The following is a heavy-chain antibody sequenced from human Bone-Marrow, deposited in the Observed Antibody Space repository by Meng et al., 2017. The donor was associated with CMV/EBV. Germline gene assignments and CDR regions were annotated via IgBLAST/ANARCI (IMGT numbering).Heavy chain of an antibody. CDR1: GGSISSYY. CDR3: ARDRPYIVVVPAAPRGWFDP. CDR2: IFYSGSA. J-gene: IGHJ5*02. V-gene: IGHV4-59*01. Sequence: SETLSLTCTVSGGSISSYYWSWIRQPPGKGLEWIGYIFYSGSANYNPSLKGRVTISVDTSKNQFSLKLRSVTAADTAVYYCARDRPYIVVVPAAPRGWFDPWGQGTLVTVSS. D-gene: IGHD2-2*01.